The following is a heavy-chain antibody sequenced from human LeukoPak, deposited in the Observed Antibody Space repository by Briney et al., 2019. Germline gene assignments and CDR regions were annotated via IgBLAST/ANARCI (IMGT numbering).Heavy chain of an antibody. CDR3: ARVGSPGSSSSVRYHYYYYYMDV. Sequence: ASVKVSCKASGYTFTGYYMHWVRQAPGQGLEWMGGIIPIFGTANYAQKFQGRVTITADKSTSTAYMELSSLRSEDTAVYYCARVGSPGSSSSVRYHYYYYYMDVWGKGTTVTVSS. V-gene: IGHV1-69*06. D-gene: IGHD6-6*01. J-gene: IGHJ6*03. CDR2: IIPIFGTA. CDR1: GYTFTGYY.